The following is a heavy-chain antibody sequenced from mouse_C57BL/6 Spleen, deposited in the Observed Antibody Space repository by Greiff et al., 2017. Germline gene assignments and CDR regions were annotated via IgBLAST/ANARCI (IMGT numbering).Heavy chain of an antibody. J-gene: IGHJ4*01. Sequence: EVQLVESGGGLVKPGGSLKLSCAASGFTFSSYAMSWVRQTPEKRLEWVATISDGGSYTYYPDNVKGRFTISRDNAKNNLYLQMSHLKSEDTAMYYCARDQRGGYYAMDDWGQGTSVTVSS. CDR3: ARDQRGGYYAMDD. CDR1: GFTFSSYA. V-gene: IGHV5-4*01. CDR2: ISDGGSYT.